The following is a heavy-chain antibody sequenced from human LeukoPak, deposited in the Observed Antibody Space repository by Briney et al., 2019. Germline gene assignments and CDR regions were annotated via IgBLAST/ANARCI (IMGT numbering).Heavy chain of an antibody. J-gene: IGHJ3*02. D-gene: IGHD1-14*01. CDR2: IGTAGDT. V-gene: IGHV3-13*01. Sequence: GGSLRLSCAASGFTFSSYDMPWVRQATGKGLEWVSAIGTAGDTYYPGSVKGRFTISRENAKNSLYLQMNSLRAGDTAVYYCARGGIGRPFDIWGQGTMVTVST. CDR3: ARGGIGRPFDI. CDR1: GFTFSSYD.